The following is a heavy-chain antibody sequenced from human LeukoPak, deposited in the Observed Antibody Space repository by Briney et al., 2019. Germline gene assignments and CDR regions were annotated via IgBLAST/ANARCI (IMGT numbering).Heavy chain of an antibody. Sequence: GASVKVSCKASGYTFTSYGISWVRQAPGQGLEWMGWISAYNGNTNYAQKLQGRVTMTTDTSTSTAYMELRSLRSDDTAVYYCARRGARYHSSGSYYRPDAFDIWGQGTMDTVSS. V-gene: IGHV1-18*01. CDR3: ARRGARYHSSGSYYRPDAFDI. CDR2: ISAYNGNT. CDR1: GYTFTSYG. J-gene: IGHJ3*02. D-gene: IGHD3-22*01.